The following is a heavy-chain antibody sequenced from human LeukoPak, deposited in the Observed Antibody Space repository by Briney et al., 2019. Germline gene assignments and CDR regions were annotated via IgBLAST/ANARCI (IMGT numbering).Heavy chain of an antibody. Sequence: PGGSLRLSCAASGFTFRNYGIHWVRQAPGKGLVWVAVIWYDGSNKYYADSVKGRFNISRDNSKNTLYLQMNSLRAEDTAVYYCAKDSGGNQFSYYMDVWSKGTTVTVSS. D-gene: IGHD4-23*01. J-gene: IGHJ6*03. CDR1: GFTFRNYG. V-gene: IGHV3-30*02. CDR3: AKDSGGNQFSYYMDV. CDR2: IWYDGSNK.